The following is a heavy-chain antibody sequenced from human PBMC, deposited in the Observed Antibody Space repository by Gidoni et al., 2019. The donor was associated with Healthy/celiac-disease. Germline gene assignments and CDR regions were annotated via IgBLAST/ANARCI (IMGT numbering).Heavy chain of an antibody. CDR1: GGTFSSYA. Sequence: QVQLVQSGAEVKKPGSSVKVSCKASGGTFSSYAISWVRQAPGQGLEWMGRIIPILGIANYAQKFQGRVTITADKSTSTAYMELSSLRSEDTAVYYCARDPINSSSWYVAHTFDYWGQGTLVTVSS. D-gene: IGHD6-13*01. CDR3: ARDPINSSSWYVAHTFDY. J-gene: IGHJ4*02. CDR2: IIPILGIA. V-gene: IGHV1-69*04.